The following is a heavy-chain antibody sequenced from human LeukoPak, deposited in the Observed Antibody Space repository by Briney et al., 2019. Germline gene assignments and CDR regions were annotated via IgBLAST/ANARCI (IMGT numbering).Heavy chain of an antibody. Sequence: GGSLRLSCAASGFTFSSYAMSWVRQAPGKGLEWVSAISGSGGSTYYADSVKGRFTISRDNSKNTLYLQMNSLRAEDTAVYYCAKDIVSYYGSGSYPYWGQGTLVTVSS. J-gene: IGHJ4*02. CDR1: GFTFSSYA. CDR2: ISGSGGST. CDR3: AKDIVSYYGSGSYPY. D-gene: IGHD3-10*01. V-gene: IGHV3-23*01.